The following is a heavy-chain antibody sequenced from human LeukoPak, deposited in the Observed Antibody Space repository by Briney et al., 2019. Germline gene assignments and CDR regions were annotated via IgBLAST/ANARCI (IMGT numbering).Heavy chain of an antibody. Sequence: GGTLRLSCAASGFIFSSYGMSWVRQAPGKGLEWVSGIRGSGDSTTYADSVKGRFTVSRDNSKKTLYLQMSSLRAEDTAVYYCAKGHYDGGPYYYFDCWGQGTLVTVSS. J-gene: IGHJ4*02. D-gene: IGHD3-22*01. CDR1: GFIFSSYG. CDR3: AKGHYDGGPYYYFDC. CDR2: IRGSGDST. V-gene: IGHV3-23*01.